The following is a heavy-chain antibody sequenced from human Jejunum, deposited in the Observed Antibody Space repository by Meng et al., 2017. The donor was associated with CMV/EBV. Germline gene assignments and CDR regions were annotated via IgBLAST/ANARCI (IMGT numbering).Heavy chain of an antibody. D-gene: IGHD3-3*01. CDR1: GVTGSSNY. V-gene: IGHV3-66*02. J-gene: IGHJ6*02. CDR2: IYSGGGI. Sequence: SGVTGSSNYMSWVRQAPGKGLEWVSLIYSGGGIYYADSVKGRFTISRDSSKNKVYLQMNSLRAEDTAVYYCAIDFWSGYYRYGLDVWGQGTTVTVSS. CDR3: AIDFWSGYYRYGLDV.